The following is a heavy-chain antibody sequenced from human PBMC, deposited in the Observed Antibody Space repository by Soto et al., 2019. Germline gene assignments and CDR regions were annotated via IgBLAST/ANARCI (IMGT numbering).Heavy chain of an antibody. CDR3: ARDLGVEGGSFVERKGWFDP. CDR1: GYTFTGYY. V-gene: IGHV1-2*02. J-gene: IGHJ5*02. D-gene: IGHD2-8*01. Sequence: QVQLVQSGAEVKKPGASVKVSCKASGYTFTGYYMHWVRQAPGQGLEWMGWINPNSGGTNYEQKFQGRVTMTRDTSISEAYMELSRLRSVDTAVYYCARDLGVEGGSFVERKGWFDPWGQGPLVTVSS. CDR2: INPNSGGT.